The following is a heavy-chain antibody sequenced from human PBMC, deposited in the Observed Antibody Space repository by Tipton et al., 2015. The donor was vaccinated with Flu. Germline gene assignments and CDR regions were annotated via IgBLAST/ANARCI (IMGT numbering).Heavy chain of an antibody. CDR2: IRSKTFGGTI. Sequence: SLRLSCTTSGIRFGDYAVSWFRQAPGKGLEWLGFIRSKTFGGTIEYAASVRGRFTVSRESKSIGYLEMSSLKTEDTALYYCHVYQSLYWGQGTRVTVSS. V-gene: IGHV3-49*03. J-gene: IGHJ4*02. CDR1: GIRFGDYA. D-gene: IGHD2-2*01. CDR3: HVYQSLY.